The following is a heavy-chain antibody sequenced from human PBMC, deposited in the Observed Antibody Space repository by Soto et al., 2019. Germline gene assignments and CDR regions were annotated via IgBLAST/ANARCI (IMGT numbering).Heavy chain of an antibody. V-gene: IGHV1-69*13. Sequence: GASVKVSCKASGGTFSSYAISWVRQAPGQGLEWMGGIIPIFGTANYAQKFQGRVTITADESTSTAYMELSSLRSEDTAVYYCARVDGYNSSVPGWGQGTLGTVS. CDR3: ARVDGYNSSVPG. CDR2: IIPIFGTA. J-gene: IGHJ4*02. CDR1: GGTFSSYA. D-gene: IGHD5-12*01.